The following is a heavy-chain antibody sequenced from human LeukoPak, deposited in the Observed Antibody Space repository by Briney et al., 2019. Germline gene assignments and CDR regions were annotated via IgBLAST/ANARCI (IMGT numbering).Heavy chain of an antibody. CDR2: INSDGSTT. CDR1: GLTFSSYW. J-gene: IGHJ6*03. D-gene: IGHD5-24*01. Sequence: GGSLRLSCAAAGLTFSSYWMHWVRQAPGKGLVWVSRINSDGSTTSYADSVKGRFTISRDNAKNTLYLQMNSLRAEDTAVYYCARGAYNLSPYYMAVGGKGTTVTVSS. CDR3: ARGAYNLSPYYMAV. V-gene: IGHV3-74*01.